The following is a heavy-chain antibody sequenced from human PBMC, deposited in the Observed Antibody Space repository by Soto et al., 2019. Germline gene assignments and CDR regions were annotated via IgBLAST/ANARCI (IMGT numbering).Heavy chain of an antibody. D-gene: IGHD2-8*01. Sequence: EVQLVESGGGLVQPGGSLRPSCAASGFTFDTYWMSWVRQAPGKGLEWVANIKPDGSLTDYVDSVKGRFTISRDNAKNSLFLQMNSLRAEDTAVYYCARNGRWGHGTFVTVSS. CDR1: GFTFDTYW. V-gene: IGHV3-7*05. J-gene: IGHJ4*03. CDR3: ARNGR. CDR2: IKPDGSLT.